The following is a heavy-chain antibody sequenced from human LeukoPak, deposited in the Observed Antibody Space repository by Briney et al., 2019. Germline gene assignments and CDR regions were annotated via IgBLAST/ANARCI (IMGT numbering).Heavy chain of an antibody. CDR2: VYYSGKT. Sequence: SETLSLTRTLSGGSISGHYWSWIRQTPGKGLEWIGYVYYSGKTYYSSSLRSRVTISVDTSKNHFSLKLTSVTAADTALYYCARLLDNDSSGDPDTFDMWGQGTMVTVSS. CDR1: GGSISGHY. J-gene: IGHJ3*02. V-gene: IGHV4-59*11. CDR3: ARLLDNDSSGDPDTFDM. D-gene: IGHD3-22*01.